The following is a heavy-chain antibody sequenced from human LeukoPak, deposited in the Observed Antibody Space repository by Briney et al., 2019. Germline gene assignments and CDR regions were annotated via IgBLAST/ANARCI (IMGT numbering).Heavy chain of an antibody. J-gene: IGHJ4*02. D-gene: IGHD6-19*01. V-gene: IGHV3-33*06. Sequence: GGSLRLSCAASGFTFSSYGMHWVRQAPGKGLEWVAVIWYDGSNKYYADSVKGRFTISRDNSKNTLYLQMNSLRAEDTAVYYCAKALAVADSYFDYWGRGTLVTVSS. CDR2: IWYDGSNK. CDR1: GFTFSSYG. CDR3: AKALAVADSYFDY.